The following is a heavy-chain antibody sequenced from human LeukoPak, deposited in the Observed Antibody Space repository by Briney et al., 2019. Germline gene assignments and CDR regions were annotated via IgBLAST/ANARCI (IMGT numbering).Heavy chain of an antibody. CDR3: SKSYSGNYFWFDP. D-gene: IGHD3-10*01. Sequence: GGSLRLSCEASAFTFSSYWMRWVRQAPGKGLEWVANVNQDGSEKYYEESVKGRFTIPRDNAKNSLYLQMNSLRAEDTAMYYCSKSYSGNYFWFDPWGQGTLVTVSS. J-gene: IGHJ5*02. V-gene: IGHV3-7*03. CDR1: AFTFSSYW. CDR2: VNQDGSEK.